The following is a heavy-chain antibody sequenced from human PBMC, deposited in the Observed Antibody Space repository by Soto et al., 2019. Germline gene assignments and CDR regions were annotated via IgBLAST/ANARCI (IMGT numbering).Heavy chain of an antibody. CDR3: ARDAPGAAPY. D-gene: IGHD6-13*01. Sequence: PSETLSLTCTVSGGPIINGDSYLNWIRQHPEKGLEWMGYINYRGTTNYNPALKSRIPISIDTSKNQFSLRLTSMTAADTAVYYCARDAPGAAPYWGQGTLVTVSS. J-gene: IGHJ4*02. CDR1: GGPIINGDSY. CDR2: INYRGTT. V-gene: IGHV4-31*02.